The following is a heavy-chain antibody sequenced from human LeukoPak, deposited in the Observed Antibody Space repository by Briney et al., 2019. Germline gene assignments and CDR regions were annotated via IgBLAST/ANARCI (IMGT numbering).Heavy chain of an antibody. CDR3: ARDLAVGLAARLPVGMGV. V-gene: IGHV1-46*01. CDR2: INPSGGST. J-gene: IGHJ6*02. Sequence: GASVKVSCKASGYTFTGYYMHWVRQAPGQGLEWMGIINPSGGSTTYAQKFQGRVTMNRDTSTSTVSMELYSLRSEDTAIYYCARDLAVGLAARLPVGMGVWGQGTTVTVSS. CDR1: GYTFTGYY. D-gene: IGHD6-6*01.